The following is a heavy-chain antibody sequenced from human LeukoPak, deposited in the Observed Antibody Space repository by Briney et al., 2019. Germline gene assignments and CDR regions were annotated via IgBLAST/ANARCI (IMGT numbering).Heavy chain of an antibody. Sequence: SETLSLTCAVHGGSFSGYYWSWIRQPPGKGLEWIGEINHSGSTNYNPSLKSRVTISVDTSKNQFSLKLSSVTAADTAVYYCARGVVVINNAFDIWGQGTMVTVSS. V-gene: IGHV4-34*01. J-gene: IGHJ3*02. CDR3: ARGVVVINNAFDI. D-gene: IGHD3-22*01. CDR1: GGSFSGYY. CDR2: INHSGST.